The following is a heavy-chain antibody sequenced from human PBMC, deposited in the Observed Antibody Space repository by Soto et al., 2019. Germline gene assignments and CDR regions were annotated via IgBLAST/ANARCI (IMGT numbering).Heavy chain of an antibody. D-gene: IGHD1-26*01. J-gene: IGHJ6*02. V-gene: IGHV1-18*01. Sequence: QVQLVQSGAEVRKPGASVKVSCKTSGYTFSRSGISWVRQAPGQGLEWMGWISTYNGDANYAQKRQGRVTMTTDTSTNTAFMALGSLTSDDTAVYYCARSGSVPYYYYGLDVWGQGTTVTVSS. CDR2: ISTYNGDA. CDR1: GYTFSRSG. CDR3: ARSGSVPYYYYGLDV.